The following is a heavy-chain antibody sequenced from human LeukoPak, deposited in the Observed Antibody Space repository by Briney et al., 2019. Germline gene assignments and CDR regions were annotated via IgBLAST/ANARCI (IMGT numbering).Heavy chain of an antibody. D-gene: IGHD6-13*01. CDR3: ASRALIEAGKGYYFDY. V-gene: IGHV3-48*03. CDR1: GFTFSSYE. Sequence: AGGSLRLSCAASGFTFSSYEMNWVRQAPGKGLEWVSYIRNSGSTIFYADSVKGRFTISRDNAKNSLYLQMNSLSAEDTAVYYCASRALIEAGKGYYFDYWGQGTLVTVSS. J-gene: IGHJ4*02. CDR2: IRNSGSTI.